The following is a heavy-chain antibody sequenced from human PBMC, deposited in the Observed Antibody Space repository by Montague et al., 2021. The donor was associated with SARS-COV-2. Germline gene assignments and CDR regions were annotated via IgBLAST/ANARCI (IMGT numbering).Heavy chain of an antibody. CDR2: IYTSGST. CDR1: GGSISSYY. Sequence: SETLSLTCTVSGGSISSYYWNWIRQSAGKGLEWIGRIYTSGSTNYDPSPKSRVTTSVDTSKNQFSLKLSSVTAADTAVYYCARGALFYDSSGYYSDAFDIWGQGTMVTVSS. CDR3: ARGALFYDSSGYYSDAFDI. D-gene: IGHD3-22*01. V-gene: IGHV4-4*07. J-gene: IGHJ3*02.